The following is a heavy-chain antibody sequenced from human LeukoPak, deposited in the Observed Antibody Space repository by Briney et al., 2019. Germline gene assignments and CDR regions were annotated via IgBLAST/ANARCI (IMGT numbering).Heavy chain of an antibody. Sequence: SGTLSLTCTVSGHSISSYYWSWLRQPAGKGLEWIVRIDTSGSTNYNPSRKSRVTMSVDTSKNHFSLKLRSVTAADTAVYYCAKGEGDFGPWGQGTLVTVSS. CDR1: GHSISSYY. CDR2: IDTSGST. J-gene: IGHJ5*02. V-gene: IGHV4-4*07. D-gene: IGHD3-10*01. CDR3: AKGEGDFGP.